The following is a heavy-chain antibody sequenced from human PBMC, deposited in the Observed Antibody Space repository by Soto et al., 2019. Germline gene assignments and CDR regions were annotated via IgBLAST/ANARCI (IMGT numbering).Heavy chain of an antibody. Sequence: QVQLVESGGGVVQPGRSLRLSCAASGFTFSSYGMHWVRQAPGKGLEWVAVIWYDGSNKYYADSVKGRFTISRDNSKNTLYLQMNSLRAEDTAVYYCAREGYSSSWYPIFDYWGQGTLVTVSS. CDR1: GFTFSSYG. CDR3: AREGYSSSWYPIFDY. D-gene: IGHD6-13*01. J-gene: IGHJ4*02. V-gene: IGHV3-33*01. CDR2: IWYDGSNK.